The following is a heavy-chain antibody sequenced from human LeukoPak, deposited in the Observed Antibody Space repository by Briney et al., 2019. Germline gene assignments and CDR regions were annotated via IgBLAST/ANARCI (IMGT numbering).Heavy chain of an antibody. CDR1: GGSFSGYY. CDR3: ARLVTVVVVAAHAPDAFDI. D-gene: IGHD2-15*01. CDR2: INDSGSS. J-gene: IGHJ3*02. V-gene: IGHV4-34*01. Sequence: SETLSLTCVVYGGSFSGYYWTWIRQPPGKGLEWIGEINDSGSSNYNPSLKSRVTISVDTSKNQFSLKLSSVTVADTAVYYCARLVTVVVVAAHAPDAFDIWGQGTMVTVSS.